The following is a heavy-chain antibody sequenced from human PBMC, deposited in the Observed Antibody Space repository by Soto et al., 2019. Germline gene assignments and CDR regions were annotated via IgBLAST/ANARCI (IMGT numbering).Heavy chain of an antibody. CDR3: ARGIFCPGSSCYSLKYDFDN. V-gene: IGHV1-18*01. D-gene: IGHD2-15*01. J-gene: IGHJ3*02. Sequence: QVQLVQSGAEVKKPGASVKVSCKVSGYSFTSYAITWVRQAPGQGLEWLGWISAYNGDTNYAQSLQGRVTITTDTSANIAYMELRSLTSDDTAVYYCARGIFCPGSSCYSLKYDFDNWGQGTMVTVSS. CDR1: GYSFTSYA. CDR2: ISAYNGDT.